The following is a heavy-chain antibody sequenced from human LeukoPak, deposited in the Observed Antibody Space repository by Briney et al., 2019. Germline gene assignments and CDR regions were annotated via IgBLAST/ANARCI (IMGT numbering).Heavy chain of an antibody. CDR3: ARVAGGSSDY. V-gene: IGHV4-38-2*01. D-gene: IGHD2-15*01. CDR2: SYHTGDT. J-gene: IGHJ4*02. Sequence: SETLSLTCAVSGYSISSGYYWGWIRQPPGKGLAWIGSSYHTGDTDYNPSLKSRVSVSVDTSKNQFSLTLSSVAAADTAVYYCARVAGGSSDYWGQGTLVTVSS. CDR1: GYSISSGYY.